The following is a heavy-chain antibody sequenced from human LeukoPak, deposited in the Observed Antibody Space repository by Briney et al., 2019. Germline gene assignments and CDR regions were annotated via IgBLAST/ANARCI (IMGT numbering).Heavy chain of an antibody. J-gene: IGHJ4*02. CDR1: GFTFSSYG. V-gene: IGHV3-30*03. Sequence: QPGRSLRLSCAASGFTFSSYGMHWVSQAPGKGLEWVAIISNDGSNKYYADSVTGRFTISRDNSKNTLYLQMNSLRAEDTAVYYCVPGYCSSTSCPDHWGQGTLVTVSS. D-gene: IGHD2-2*01. CDR3: VPGYCSSTSCPDH. CDR2: ISNDGSNK.